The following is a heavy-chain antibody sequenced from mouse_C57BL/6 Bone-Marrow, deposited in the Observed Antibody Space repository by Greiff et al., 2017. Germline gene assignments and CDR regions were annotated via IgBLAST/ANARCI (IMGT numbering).Heavy chain of an antibody. CDR2: IDPENGDT. CDR1: GFNIKDDY. J-gene: IGHJ3*01. Sequence: VQLKESGAELVRPGASVKLSCTASGFNIKDDYMHWVKQRPEQGLEWIGWIDPENGDTESASKFQGKATITADTSSNTAYLQRSSLTSEDTSVYYCTTSWPWFANWGQGTLITVSA. CDR3: TTSWPWFAN. V-gene: IGHV14-4*01.